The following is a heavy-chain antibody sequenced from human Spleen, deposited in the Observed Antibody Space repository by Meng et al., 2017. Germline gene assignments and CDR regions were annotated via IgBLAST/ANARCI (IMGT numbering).Heavy chain of an antibody. Sequence: QPQLQESGPGRVKPSEALSLTCSVSGGSNSTSGYYWGWIRQPPGKGLEWIGSIGHSGTTYYTPSLRRRVTVSIDTSKNQFSLEVTSVTAADTAVYYCVRSSGWVRTGFDPWGQGTLVTVSS. CDR3: VRSSGWVRTGFDP. D-gene: IGHD6-19*01. V-gene: IGHV4-39*01. CDR1: GGSNSTSGYY. CDR2: IGHSGTT. J-gene: IGHJ5*02.